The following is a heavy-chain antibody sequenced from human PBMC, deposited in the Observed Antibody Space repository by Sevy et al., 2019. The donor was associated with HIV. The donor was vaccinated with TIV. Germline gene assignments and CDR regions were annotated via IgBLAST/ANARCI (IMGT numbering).Heavy chain of an antibody. J-gene: IGHJ6*02. CDR2: IRYDGSNK. Sequence: GGSLRLSCAASGFSFSSYEMHWVRQAPGMGLEWVAVIRYDGSNKHYGDSVKGRFTISRDNSKNALYLQMSSLRAEETAVYYCEREKVDTSMIFVEYYGMDVWGQGTTVTVSS. CDR3: EREKVDTSMIFVEYYGMDV. V-gene: IGHV3-33*01. D-gene: IGHD5-18*01. CDR1: GFSFSSYE.